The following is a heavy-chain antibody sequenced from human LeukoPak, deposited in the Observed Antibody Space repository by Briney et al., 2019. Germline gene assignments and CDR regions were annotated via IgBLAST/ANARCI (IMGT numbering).Heavy chain of an antibody. CDR3: AGGVPQGRGHNWFDP. CDR1: GFTFTDYY. Sequence: GGSLRLSCAGSGFTFTDYYMSWVRQAPGKGLEWVSYISSGGSTIYYADSVKGRFTISRDNAKNSLYLQMNSLRAEDTAVYYCAGGVPQGRGHNWFDPWGQGTLVTVSS. J-gene: IGHJ5*02. D-gene: IGHD2-2*01. V-gene: IGHV3-11*04. CDR2: ISSGGSTI.